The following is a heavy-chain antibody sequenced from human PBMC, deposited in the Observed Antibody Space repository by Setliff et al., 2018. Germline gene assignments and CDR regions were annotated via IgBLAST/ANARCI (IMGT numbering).Heavy chain of an antibody. D-gene: IGHD3-22*01. J-gene: IGHJ4*02. CDR3: ARESALRGYYYDSSGNDY. CDR2: VNDSGSA. Sequence: TLSLTCDVFGGSFSGYFWAWIRQSPGKGLEWIGDVNDSGSANYKPSLKSRLTISRDTSKNQLSLNLSSVTAADTAVYYCARESALRGYYYDSSGNDYWGQGTLVTVSS. V-gene: IGHV4-34*01. CDR1: GGSFSGYF.